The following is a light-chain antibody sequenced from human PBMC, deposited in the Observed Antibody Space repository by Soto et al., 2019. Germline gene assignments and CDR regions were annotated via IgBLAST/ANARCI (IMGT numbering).Light chain of an antibody. V-gene: IGKV3-15*01. CDR1: QSVSSN. Sequence: EIVMTQSPATLSVSPGERATLSCRASQSVSSNLAWYQQKPGQAPRLLIYGASTRATGIPARFSGSGSGTEFTLTISSLQSEDFAVYYCRQNNNWPPITFGQGTRLEI. J-gene: IGKJ5*01. CDR3: RQNNNWPPIT. CDR2: GAS.